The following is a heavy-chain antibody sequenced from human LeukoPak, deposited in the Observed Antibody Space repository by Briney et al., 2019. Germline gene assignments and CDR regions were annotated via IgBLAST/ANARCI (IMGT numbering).Heavy chain of an antibody. CDR1: GFTFSSYA. J-gene: IGHJ6*02. Sequence: GGSLRLSCAASGFTFSSYAMSWVRQAPGKGLEWVSAISGSGGSTYYADSVKGRFTISRDNSKNTLYLQMNSLRAEDTAVYYCAKWTLNDYYDSSGYESRGYYYYGMDVWGQGTTVTVSS. CDR2: ISGSGGST. CDR3: AKWTLNDYYDSSGYESRGYYYYGMDV. D-gene: IGHD3-22*01. V-gene: IGHV3-23*01.